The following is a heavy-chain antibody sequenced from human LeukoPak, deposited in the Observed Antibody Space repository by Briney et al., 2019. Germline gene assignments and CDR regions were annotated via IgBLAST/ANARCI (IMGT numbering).Heavy chain of an antibody. CDR3: ARGPYYYGSGSPPTEP. V-gene: IGHV1-2*02. Sequence: GASVKVSCKASGYTFTGYYMHWVRQAPGRGLEWMGWINPNSGGTNYAQKFQGRVTMTRDTSISTAYMELSRLRSDDTAVYYCARGPYYYGSGSPPTEPWGQGTLVTVSS. D-gene: IGHD3-10*01. CDR1: GYTFTGYY. J-gene: IGHJ5*02. CDR2: INPNSGGT.